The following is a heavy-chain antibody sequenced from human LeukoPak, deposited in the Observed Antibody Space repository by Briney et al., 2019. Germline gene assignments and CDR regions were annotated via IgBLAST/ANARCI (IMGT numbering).Heavy chain of an antibody. CDR1: GGSISSGGYY. CDR3: ARHGSSYGYYY. CDR2: IYYSGST. J-gene: IGHJ4*02. D-gene: IGHD5-18*01. V-gene: IGHV4-31*03. Sequence: SETLSLTCTVSGGSISSGGYYWSWIRQHPGKGLEWIGYIYYSGSTYYNPSLKSRVTISVDTSKNQFSLKLSSVTAADTAVYYCARHGSSYGYYYWGQGTLVTVSS.